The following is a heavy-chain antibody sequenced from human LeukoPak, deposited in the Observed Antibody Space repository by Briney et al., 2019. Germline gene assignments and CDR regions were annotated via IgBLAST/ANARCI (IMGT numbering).Heavy chain of an antibody. D-gene: IGHD3-10*01. Sequence: SETLSLTCTVSGGSISSYYWSWIRQPAGKGLEWIGHVYTSGSTNYNPSLKGRVTISVDTSKNQFSLKLSSVTAADTAVYYCARGPRDYGSGSYAPIYYWGQGTLVTVSS. CDR3: ARGPRDYGSGSYAPIYY. CDR2: VYTSGST. J-gene: IGHJ4*02. V-gene: IGHV4-4*07. CDR1: GGSISSYY.